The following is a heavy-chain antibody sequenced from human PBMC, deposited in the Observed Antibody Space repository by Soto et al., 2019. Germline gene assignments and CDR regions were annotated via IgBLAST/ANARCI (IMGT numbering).Heavy chain of an antibody. Sequence: QVQLVESGGGVVQPGRSLRLSCAASGFTFSSYGMHWVRQAPGKGLEWVAVISYDGENKYYADSVKGRFTISRDNSKSTLYLQMNRLRAEDTAVYYCAKDYLQWLLARYYYGMDVWGHGTTVTVS. CDR3: AKDYLQWLLARYYYGMDV. D-gene: IGHD6-19*01. J-gene: IGHJ6*02. CDR2: ISYDGENK. V-gene: IGHV3-30*18. CDR1: GFTFSSYG.